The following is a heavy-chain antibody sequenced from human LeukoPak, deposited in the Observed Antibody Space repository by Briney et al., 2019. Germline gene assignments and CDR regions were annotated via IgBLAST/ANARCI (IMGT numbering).Heavy chain of an antibody. CDR3: ARDLIYDSSGYYLGY. V-gene: IGHV1-2*02. CDR1: RYTFTGYY. Sequence: ASVKVSCKASRYTFTGYYMHCVRQAPGQALEWIGWINPNSGGTNYAQKFQGRVTMTRDTSISTAYMELSRLRSDDTAVYYCARDLIYDSSGYYLGYWGQGTLVTVSS. J-gene: IGHJ4*02. D-gene: IGHD3-22*01. CDR2: INPNSGGT.